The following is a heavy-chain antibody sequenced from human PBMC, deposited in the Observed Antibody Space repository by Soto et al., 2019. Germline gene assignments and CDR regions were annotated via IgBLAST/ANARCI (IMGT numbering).Heavy chain of an antibody. CDR1: GFTFDDYA. D-gene: IGHD1-7*01. J-gene: IGHJ4*02. CDR2: ISWNSARI. Sequence: EVQLVESGGGLVQPGRSLRLSCAASGFTFDDYAMHWVRQAPGKGLAWVSVISWNSARIDYADSVRGRFTISRDNAKNSLYLQMNSLRAEDTAFYYCAKDITPNGHYDCFESWGQGTLVTVSS. V-gene: IGHV3-9*01. CDR3: AKDITPNGHYDCFES.